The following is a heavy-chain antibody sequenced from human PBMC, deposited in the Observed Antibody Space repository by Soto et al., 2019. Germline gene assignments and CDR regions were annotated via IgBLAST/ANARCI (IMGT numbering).Heavy chain of an antibody. V-gene: IGHV1-69*13. J-gene: IGHJ4*02. CDR2: IIPIFGTA. Sequence: SVKVSCKASGGTFSSYAISWVRQAPGQGLEWMGGIIPIFGTANYAQKFQGRVTITADESTSTAYMELSSLRSEDTAVYYCASSPRSSSSKRGHFDYWGQGTLVTVSX. CDR1: GGTFSSYA. D-gene: IGHD6-6*01. CDR3: ASSPRSSSSKRGHFDY.